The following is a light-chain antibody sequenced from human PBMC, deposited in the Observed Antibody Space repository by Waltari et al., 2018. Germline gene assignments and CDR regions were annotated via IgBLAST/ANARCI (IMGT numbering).Light chain of an antibody. Sequence: EIVLTQSPGTLSLSPGERATLSCRASQSVSSSYLAWYQQKPGQAPRLLTYGASSRATGIPDRFSGSGSGTDFTLTISRLEPEDFAVYYCQQYGSSPPRYTFGQGTKLEI. CDR3: QQYGSSPPRYT. CDR1: QSVSSSY. CDR2: GAS. V-gene: IGKV3-20*01. J-gene: IGKJ2*01.